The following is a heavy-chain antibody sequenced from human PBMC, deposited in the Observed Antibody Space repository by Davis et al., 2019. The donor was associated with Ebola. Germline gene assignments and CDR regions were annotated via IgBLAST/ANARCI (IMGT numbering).Heavy chain of an antibody. CDR1: GGSISSSSYY. J-gene: IGHJ4*02. CDR2: IYYSGST. D-gene: IGHD3-3*01. CDR3: ARQPLRLLEWFHFDY. Sequence: MPSETLSLTCTVSGGSISSSSYYWGWIRQPPGKGLEWIGSIYYSGSTYYNPSLKSRVTISVDASKNQFFLKLSSATAADTAMYYCARQPLRLLEWFHFDYWGQGTLVTVSS. V-gene: IGHV4-39*01.